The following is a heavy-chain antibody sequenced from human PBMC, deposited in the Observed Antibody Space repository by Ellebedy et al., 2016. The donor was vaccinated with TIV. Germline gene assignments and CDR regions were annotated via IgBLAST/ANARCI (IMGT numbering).Heavy chain of an antibody. Sequence: KVSCKGSGYSFTKYWINWVRQMPGKGLEWMGRIDPSDSYTNYSPSFQGHVTISADKSISTAYLQWSSLKASDTAMYYCARHRYCSSTSCYGVDYWGQGTLVTVSS. CDR1: GYSFTKYW. V-gene: IGHV5-10-1*01. CDR2: IDPSDSYT. D-gene: IGHD2-2*01. J-gene: IGHJ4*02. CDR3: ARHRYCSSTSCYGVDY.